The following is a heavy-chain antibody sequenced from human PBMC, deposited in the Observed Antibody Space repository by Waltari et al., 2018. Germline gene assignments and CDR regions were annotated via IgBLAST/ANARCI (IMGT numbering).Heavy chain of an antibody. D-gene: IGHD3-10*01. J-gene: IGHJ3*02. V-gene: IGHV3-7*01. Sequence: EVQLVESGGGLVQPGGSLRLSCAASGFTFSSYWMSWVRQAPGKGLEWVANIKQDGSEKYYVDSVKGRFTISRDNAKNSLYLQMNSLRAEDTAVYYCARLGSDGGNSHAFDIWGQGTMVTVSS. CDR2: IKQDGSEK. CDR1: GFTFSSYW. CDR3: ARLGSDGGNSHAFDI.